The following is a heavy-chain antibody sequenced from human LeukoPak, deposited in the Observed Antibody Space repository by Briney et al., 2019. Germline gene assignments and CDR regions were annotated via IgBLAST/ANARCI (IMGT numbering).Heavy chain of an antibody. CDR3: GRHRSGSGTYSIDY. Sequence: PGGSLRLSCVVSGFTFSSYSMIWVRQAPGKGLQWVANMKKDGSETNYVDSVKGRFTISRDNAKNSLYLQMNSLRAEDTAVYYCGRHRSGSGTYSIDYWGQGTLVSVSS. CDR2: MKKDGSET. J-gene: IGHJ4*02. V-gene: IGHV3-7*01. D-gene: IGHD3-10*01. CDR1: GFTFSSYS.